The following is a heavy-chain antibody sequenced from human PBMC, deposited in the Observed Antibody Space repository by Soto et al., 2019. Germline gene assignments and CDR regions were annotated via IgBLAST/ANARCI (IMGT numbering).Heavy chain of an antibody. CDR3: ARDSDRIQLWSTPHYGMDV. D-gene: IGHD5-18*01. J-gene: IGHJ6*02. Sequence: QVQLQESGPGLVKPSQTLSLTCTASGGSISSGGYYWSWIRQHPGKGLEWIGYIYYSGSTYYNPSLKSRVTISVDTSKNQISLKLSSVTAADTAVYYCARDSDRIQLWSTPHYGMDVWGQGTTVTVSS. V-gene: IGHV4-31*03. CDR2: IYYSGST. CDR1: GGSISSGGYY.